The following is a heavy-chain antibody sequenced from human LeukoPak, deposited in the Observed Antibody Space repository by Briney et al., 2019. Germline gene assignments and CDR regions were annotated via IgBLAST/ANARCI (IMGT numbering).Heavy chain of an antibody. D-gene: IGHD2-8*02. Sequence: GGSLRLPCAASGFTFSSYGMHWVRQAPGKGLEWVAVISYDGSNKYYADSVKGRFTISRDNSKNTLYLQMNSLRAEDTAVYYCAKNRGHCVDGVCHNYYYMDVWGRGTTVTVSS. CDR1: GFTFSSYG. CDR3: AKNRGHCVDGVCHNYYYMDV. V-gene: IGHV3-30*18. CDR2: ISYDGSNK. J-gene: IGHJ6*03.